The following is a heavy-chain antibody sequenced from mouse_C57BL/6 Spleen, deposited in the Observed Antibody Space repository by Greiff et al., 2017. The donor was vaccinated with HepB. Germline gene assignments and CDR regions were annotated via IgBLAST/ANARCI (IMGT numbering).Heavy chain of an antibody. J-gene: IGHJ3*01. Sequence: VQLQQSGAELVRPGTSVKVSCKASGYAFTNYLIEWVKQRPGQGLEWIGVINPGSGGTNYNEKFKGKATLTADKSSSTAYMQLSSLTSEDSAVYFCAREIAWFAYWGQGTLVTVSA. V-gene: IGHV1-54*01. CDR1: GYAFTNYL. CDR2: INPGSGGT. CDR3: AREIAWFAY.